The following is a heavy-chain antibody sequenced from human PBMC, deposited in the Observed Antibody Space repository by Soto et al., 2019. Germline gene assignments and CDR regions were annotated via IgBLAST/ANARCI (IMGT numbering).Heavy chain of an antibody. J-gene: IGHJ3*02. V-gene: IGHV3-33*01. CDR1: GFTFSSYG. CDR2: IWYDGSNK. Sequence: GGSLRLSCAASGFTFSSYGMHWVRQAPGKGLEWVAVIWYDGSNKYYADSVKGRFTISRDNSKNTLYLQMNSLRAEDTAVYYCARDSSLGYYGSGSYYDAFDIWGQGTMVTVSS. CDR3: ARDSSLGYYGSGSYYDAFDI. D-gene: IGHD3-10*01.